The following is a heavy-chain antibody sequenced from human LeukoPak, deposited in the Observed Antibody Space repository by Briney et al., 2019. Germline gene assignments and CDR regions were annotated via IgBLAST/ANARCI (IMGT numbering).Heavy chain of an antibody. V-gene: IGHV1-69*05. Sequence: ASVKVSCKASGGTFSSYAISWVRQAPGQGLEWMGRIIPIFGTANYAQKFQGRVTITTDESTSTAYMELSSLRSEDTAVYYCARSMRDPHSLDYWGQGTLVTVSS. CDR2: IIPIFGTA. CDR1: GGTFSSYA. CDR3: ARSMRDPHSLDY. J-gene: IGHJ4*02.